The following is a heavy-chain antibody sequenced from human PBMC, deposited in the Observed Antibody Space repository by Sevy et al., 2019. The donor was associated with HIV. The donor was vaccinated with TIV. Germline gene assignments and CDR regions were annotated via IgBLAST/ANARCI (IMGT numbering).Heavy chain of an antibody. CDR3: ARDLPSAVINPFYYYGMDV. CDR1: GFTFSIYA. CDR2: ISYDGGNI. D-gene: IGHD2-21*01. Sequence: GGSLRLSCAASGFTFSIYAIHWARQAPGKGLEWVTVISYDGGNIYYAHSVKGRFTVSRDNSKDTVYLQMNSLRPEDTAVYYCARDLPSAVINPFYYYGMDVWGQGTTVTVSS. J-gene: IGHJ6*02. V-gene: IGHV3-30*04.